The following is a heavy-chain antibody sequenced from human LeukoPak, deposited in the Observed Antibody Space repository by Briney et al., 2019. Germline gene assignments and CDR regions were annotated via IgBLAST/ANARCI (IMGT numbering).Heavy chain of an antibody. CDR1: GGSISSSSYY. J-gene: IGHJ4*02. V-gene: IGHV4-39*07. CDR3: ARDKHSSSSCWDY. CDR2: IYYSGST. D-gene: IGHD6-6*01. Sequence: SETLSLTCTVSGGSISSSSYYWGWTRQPPGKGLEWIGSIYYSGSTYYNPSLKSRVTISVDTSKNQFSLKLSSVTAADTAVYYCARDKHSSSSCWDYWGQGTLVTVSS.